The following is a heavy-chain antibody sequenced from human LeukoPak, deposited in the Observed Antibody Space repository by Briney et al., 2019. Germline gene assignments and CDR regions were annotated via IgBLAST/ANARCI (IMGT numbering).Heavy chain of an antibody. Sequence: PSETLSLTCTVSGGSLSSYYWSWIRQPPGKGLVGFGNNYYRGSTNYNPSLKSRVTISVDPSKNQFSLKLSSVTAADTAVYYCARDLGRGNDYWGQGTLVTVSS. CDR3: ARDLGRGNDY. D-gene: IGHD1-1*01. V-gene: IGHV4-59*13. J-gene: IGHJ4*02. CDR2: NYYRGST. CDR1: GGSLSSYY.